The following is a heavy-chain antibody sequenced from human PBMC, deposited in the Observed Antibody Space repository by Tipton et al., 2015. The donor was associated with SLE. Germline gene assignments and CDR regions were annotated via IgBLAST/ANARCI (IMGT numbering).Heavy chain of an antibody. CDR3: AKDRDDYVWGSYRYTYYFNY. V-gene: IGHV3-23*01. CDR1: GFTFSSYW. D-gene: IGHD3-16*02. J-gene: IGHJ4*02. CDR2: ISGSGGST. Sequence: SLRLSCAASGFTFSSYWMSWVRQAPGKGLEWVSGISGSGGSTYYADSVKGRFTISRDNSKNTLYLQMNSLRAEDTAVYYCAKDRDDYVWGSYRYTYYFNYWGQGTLVTVSS.